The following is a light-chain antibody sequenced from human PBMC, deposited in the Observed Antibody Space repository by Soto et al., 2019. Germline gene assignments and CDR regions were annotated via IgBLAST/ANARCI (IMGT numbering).Light chain of an antibody. Sequence: DIQMTQSPSTLSASVGDRVTITCRASQSISSWLAWYQQKPGKAPKILIYKASSLESGVPSRVSGSGSGTEFTLTISRLQPDEFATYYCQQYNSYPWTFGQGTKLEIK. CDR2: KAS. CDR3: QQYNSYPWT. J-gene: IGKJ1*01. V-gene: IGKV1-5*03. CDR1: QSISSW.